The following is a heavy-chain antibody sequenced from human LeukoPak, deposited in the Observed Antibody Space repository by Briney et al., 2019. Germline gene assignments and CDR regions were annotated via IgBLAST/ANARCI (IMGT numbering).Heavy chain of an antibody. J-gene: IGHJ4*02. CDR1: GFTFRNHG. CDR3: ARDKDFTIDY. Sequence: GGSLRLSCAASGFTFRNHGMYWVRQAPGKGLEWVAVIWYDGSNKYYTDSVKGRFTISRDNSKNTLYLQMNSLRAEDTAVYYCARDKDFTIDYWGQGTLVTVSS. V-gene: IGHV3-33*01. CDR2: IWYDGSNK. D-gene: IGHD3-10*01.